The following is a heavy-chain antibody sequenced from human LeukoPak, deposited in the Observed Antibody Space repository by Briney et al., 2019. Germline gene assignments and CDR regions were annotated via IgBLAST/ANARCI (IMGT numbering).Heavy chain of an antibody. CDR3: ARVDWLRDYYYYMDV. CDR2: IYHSGST. Sequence: SETLSLTCSVSGYSISSGYYWGWIRQPPGKGLEWIGIIYHSGSTYYNPSLKSRVTLSVDTSKNQFSLKVTSVTAADTAVYYCARVDWLRDYYYYMDVWGKGTTVTVSS. CDR1: GYSISSGYY. D-gene: IGHD5-12*01. V-gene: IGHV4-38-2*02. J-gene: IGHJ6*03.